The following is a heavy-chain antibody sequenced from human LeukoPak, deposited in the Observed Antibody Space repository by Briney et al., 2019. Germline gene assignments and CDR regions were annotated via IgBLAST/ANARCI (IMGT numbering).Heavy chain of an antibody. J-gene: IGHJ5*02. Sequence: ASVKVSCEASGYTFSSYGFTWVRQAPGQGLEWMGWISAYNGKTDCAQKLQGRVTMTTDTSTSTAYMELRSLRSDDTAVYYCARGGSGWGEKDWFDPWGQGTLVTVSS. CDR1: GYTFSSYG. D-gene: IGHD6-19*01. CDR2: ISAYNGKT. CDR3: ARGGSGWGEKDWFDP. V-gene: IGHV1-18*01.